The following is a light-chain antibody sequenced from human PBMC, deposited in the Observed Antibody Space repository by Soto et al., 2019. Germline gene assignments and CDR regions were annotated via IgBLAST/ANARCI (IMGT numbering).Light chain of an antibody. V-gene: IGLV1-40*01. CDR1: SSNIGAGYD. Sequence: QSVLTQPPSVSGAPGQRVTISCTGSSSNIGAGYDVHWYQQLPGTAPKLLIYDNNNRPSGVPERFSGSKSGTSASLAITGLQAEDEADYYCQSYDSSLSEVFGTGTKVTVL. CDR2: DNN. J-gene: IGLJ1*01. CDR3: QSYDSSLSEV.